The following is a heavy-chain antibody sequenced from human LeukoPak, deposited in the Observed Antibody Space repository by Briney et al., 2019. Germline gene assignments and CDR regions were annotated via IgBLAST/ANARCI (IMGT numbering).Heavy chain of an antibody. J-gene: IGHJ4*02. CDR2: VYYGRSP. D-gene: IGHD6-25*01. CDR3: GRSSGTGTFSY. V-gene: IGHV4-39*02. Sequence: SETLSLTCTVSGDSISRSTYYWAWIRQPPGKGLGWIGSVYYGRSPYFNPSLESRATISVDTSKNHFSLKMSSVTAADTAVYYCGRSSGTGTFSYWGQGTLVTVSS. CDR1: GDSISRSTYY.